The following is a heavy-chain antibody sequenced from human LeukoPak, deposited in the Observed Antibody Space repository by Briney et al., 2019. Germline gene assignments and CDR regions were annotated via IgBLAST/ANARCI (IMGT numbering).Heavy chain of an antibody. J-gene: IGHJ4*02. Sequence: SETLSLTCTVSGGSISSRSYYWAWIRQPPGKGLEWIGSINYSGSTNYNPSLKSRLTISVDTSKNQFSLKLSSVTAADTAVYYCARAGIQLWSNYFDYWGQGTLVTVSS. CDR2: INYSGST. V-gene: IGHV4-39*07. D-gene: IGHD5-18*01. CDR3: ARAGIQLWSNYFDY. CDR1: GGSISSRSYY.